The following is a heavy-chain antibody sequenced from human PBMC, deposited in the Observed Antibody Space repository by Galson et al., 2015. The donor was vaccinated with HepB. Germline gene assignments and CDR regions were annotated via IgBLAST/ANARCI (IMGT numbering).Heavy chain of an antibody. V-gene: IGHV1-18*01. CDR1: GYTFTSYG. J-gene: IGHJ4*02. CDR3: ATTVGERELLEGSFDY. D-gene: IGHD1-26*01. CDR2: ISAYNGNT. Sequence: SVKVSCKASGYTFTSYGISWVRQAPGQGLEWMGWISAYNGNTNYAQKLQGRVTMTTDTSTSTAYMELRSLRSDDTAVYYCATTVGERELLEGSFDYWGQGTLVTVSS.